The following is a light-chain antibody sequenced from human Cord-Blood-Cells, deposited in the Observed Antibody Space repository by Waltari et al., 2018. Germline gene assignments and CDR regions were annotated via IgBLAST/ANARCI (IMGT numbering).Light chain of an antibody. Sequence: DIHMTQSPSTLSASVGDRVTITCRASQRFSSCFAWYQQKPGKAPKLLIYKASSLDSGVPARFSGRGSGTEFTLTISSLQPDDFATYYCQQYNSYSRTFGQGTKVEIK. V-gene: IGKV1-5*03. CDR3: QQYNSYSRT. CDR1: QRFSSC. J-gene: IGKJ1*01. CDR2: KAS.